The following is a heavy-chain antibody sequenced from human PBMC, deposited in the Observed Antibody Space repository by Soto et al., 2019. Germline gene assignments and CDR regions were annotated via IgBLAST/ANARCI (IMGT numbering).Heavy chain of an antibody. CDR2: IYYSGCT. CDR3: ARHYQWGGYFDY. CDR1: GGSISSSSYY. Sequence: SETLSLTCTVSGGSISSSSYYWGWIRQPPGKGLEWIGSIYYSGCTYYNPSLKSRVTISVDTSKNQFSLKLSSVTAADTAVYYCARHYQWGGYFDYWGQGTLVTVSS. J-gene: IGHJ4*02. V-gene: IGHV4-39*01. D-gene: IGHD1-26*01.